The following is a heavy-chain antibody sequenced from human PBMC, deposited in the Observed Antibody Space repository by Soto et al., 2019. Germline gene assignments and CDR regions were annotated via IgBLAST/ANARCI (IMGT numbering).Heavy chain of an antibody. Sequence: QVQLVQSEAEVKKPGASVKVSCKASGYNFTGYYMHWVRQAPGQGLEWMGRINPNSGGTNYAQKLQGWVTRTSSTPKITASMEVSRLRSDDTGVYYCAIGYCSSTSCCPHYFDFWGQGTMVTVSS. J-gene: IGHJ4*02. CDR2: INPNSGGT. D-gene: IGHD2-2*01. V-gene: IGHV1-2*01. CDR3: AIGYCSSTSCCPHYFDF. CDR1: GYNFTGYY.